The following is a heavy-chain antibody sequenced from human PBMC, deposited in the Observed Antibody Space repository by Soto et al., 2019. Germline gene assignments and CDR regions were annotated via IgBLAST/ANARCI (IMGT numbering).Heavy chain of an antibody. CDR1: GFTFSSDT. CDR2: ISGTSSTI. V-gene: IGHV3-48*02. D-gene: IGHD3-10*01. J-gene: IGHJ6*02. CDR3: ARDSGYGMDV. Sequence: PGGSLRLSCAASGFTFSSDTISGVRQAPGKGPEWLSYISGTSSTIYYAHSVKGRFTISRDNAKNSLYLQMNSLRDEDTAVYFCARDSGYGMDVWGQGTTVTVSS.